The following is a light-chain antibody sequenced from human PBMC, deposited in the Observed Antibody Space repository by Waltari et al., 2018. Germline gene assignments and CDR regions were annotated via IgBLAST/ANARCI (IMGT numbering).Light chain of an antibody. CDR3: TSYAGSNKAV. CDR1: SNDVGGYNF. Sequence: QSALTQPPSASGSPGQSVTISCPGTSNDVGGYNFVSWYHQHPGDTPKLRIFEVTKRPAGVPDRFAGSKSGNTASLTVSGLQAEDEADYYCTSYAGSNKAVFGGGTKLTVL. CDR2: EVT. J-gene: IGLJ2*01. V-gene: IGLV2-8*01.